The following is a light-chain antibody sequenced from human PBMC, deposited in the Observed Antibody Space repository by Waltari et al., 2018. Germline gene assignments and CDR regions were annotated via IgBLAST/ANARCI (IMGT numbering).Light chain of an antibody. CDR1: QSVSSSN. Sequence: EIVLVQSPGTLSLSPGDRATLSCRASQSVSSSNLAWYQQRPGQAPRLLIYDASLRATGVPDRFSGSGSGTDFTLSISRLEPEDFAVYYCQQYHDSPRTFGQG. V-gene: IGKV3-20*01. CDR3: QQYHDSPRT. J-gene: IGKJ1*01. CDR2: DAS.